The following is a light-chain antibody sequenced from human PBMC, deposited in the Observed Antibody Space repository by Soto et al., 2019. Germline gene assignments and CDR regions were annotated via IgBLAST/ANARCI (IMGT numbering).Light chain of an antibody. Sequence: QSVLTQPPSVSGSPGQSVTISCTGTSSDVGSYNRVSWYQQPPGTAPKLIIYEGSTRPSGVPDRFSGSKSGNTASLTISGLQAEDEADYYCNSYTVSGTDVFGTGTQLTVL. CDR3: NSYTVSGTDV. CDR1: SSDVGSYNR. V-gene: IGLV2-18*02. J-gene: IGLJ1*01. CDR2: EGS.